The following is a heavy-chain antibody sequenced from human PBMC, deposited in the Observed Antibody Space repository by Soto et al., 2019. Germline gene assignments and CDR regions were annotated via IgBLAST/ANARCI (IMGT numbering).Heavy chain of an antibody. D-gene: IGHD3-10*01. Sequence: GGSLRLSCAASGFTFSFYAMHWVRQAPGKGLEWVAVISYNGRNKHYVDSVKGRFTISRDNSQDTLYLQMDSLRPDDTAVYYCARQAKIRVRSQFHFDSWGQGTLVTVSS. CDR1: GFTFSFYA. CDR3: ARQAKIRVRSQFHFDS. J-gene: IGHJ4*02. CDR2: ISYNGRNK. V-gene: IGHV3-30*04.